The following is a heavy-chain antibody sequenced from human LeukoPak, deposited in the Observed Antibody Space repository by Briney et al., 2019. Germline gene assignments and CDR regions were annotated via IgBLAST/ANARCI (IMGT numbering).Heavy chain of an antibody. V-gene: IGHV3-23*01. CDR2: ISGSGGGT. CDR1: GLTFSSYA. J-gene: IGHJ4*02. Sequence: PGRSVRLSCAASGLTFSSYAMHWVRQAPGKGLECVSSISGSGGGTNYADYVKGRFTISRDNSKNTLYLQMNSLRAEDTAVYYCAKDGSTYSSGLHCFDYCGQGTLVTVSS. CDR3: AKDGSTYSSGLHCFDY. D-gene: IGHD6-19*01.